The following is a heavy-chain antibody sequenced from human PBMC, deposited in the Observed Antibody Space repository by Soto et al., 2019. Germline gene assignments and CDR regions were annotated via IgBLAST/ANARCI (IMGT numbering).Heavy chain of an antibody. Sequence: PSETLSLTCAVYGGSFSGYYWSWIRQPPGKGLEWIGEINHSGSTNYNPSLKSRVTISVDTSKNQFSLKLSFVTAADTAVYYCARSVADQPLFDYWGQGTLVTVSS. J-gene: IGHJ4*02. V-gene: IGHV4-34*01. CDR3: ARSVADQPLFDY. CDR1: GGSFSGYY. D-gene: IGHD2-2*01. CDR2: INHSGST.